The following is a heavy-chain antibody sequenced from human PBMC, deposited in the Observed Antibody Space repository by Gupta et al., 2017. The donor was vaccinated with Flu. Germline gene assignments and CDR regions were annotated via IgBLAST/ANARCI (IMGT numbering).Heavy chain of an antibody. CDR3: TTRRDGIFDY. Sequence: EVQLVESGGGLVQPGGSLKLSCAASGFTFSGSAMHWVRQASGKGLEWVGRIRSKANSYATAYAASVKGRFTISRDDSKNTAYLQMNSLKTEDTAVYYCTTRRDGIFDYWGQGTLVTVSS. D-gene: IGHD5-24*01. V-gene: IGHV3-73*02. CDR1: GFTFSGSA. J-gene: IGHJ4*02. CDR2: IRSKANSYAT.